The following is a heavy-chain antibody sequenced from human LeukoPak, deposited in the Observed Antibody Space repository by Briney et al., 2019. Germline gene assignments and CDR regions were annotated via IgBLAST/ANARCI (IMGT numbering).Heavy chain of an antibody. CDR3: AKCIAAAGGYYYGMDV. CDR1: GFTFSTYG. Sequence: GGSLRLSCAASGFTFSTYGMHWVRQAPGKGLEWEAVISYDGSNKYYADSVEGRFTISRDNSMNTLYLQMNSLRAEDTAVYYCAKCIAAAGGYYYGMDVWGQGTTVTVSS. D-gene: IGHD6-13*01. CDR2: ISYDGSNK. V-gene: IGHV3-30*18. J-gene: IGHJ6*02.